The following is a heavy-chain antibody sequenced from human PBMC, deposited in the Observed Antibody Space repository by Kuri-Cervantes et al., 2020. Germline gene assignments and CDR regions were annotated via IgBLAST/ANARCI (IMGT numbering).Heavy chain of an antibody. Sequence: SETLSLTCAVYGGSFSGYYWSWIRQPAGKGLEWIGRIYTSGSTYYNPSLKSRVTISVDKSKNQFSLKLSSVTAADTALYYCVRGDTTGRYYFDYWGQGALVTVSS. CDR3: VRGDTTGRYYFDY. D-gene: IGHD3-22*01. V-gene: IGHV4-59*10. CDR2: IYTSGST. CDR1: GGSFSGYY. J-gene: IGHJ4*02.